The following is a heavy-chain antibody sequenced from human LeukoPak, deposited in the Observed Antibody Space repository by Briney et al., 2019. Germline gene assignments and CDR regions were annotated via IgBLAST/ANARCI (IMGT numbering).Heavy chain of an antibody. CDR1: GGSFSGYY. V-gene: IGHV4-34*01. CDR2: INHSGST. Sequence: SETLSLTCAVYGGSFSGYYWSWIRQPPGKGLEWIGEINHSGSTNHNPSLKSRVTISVDTSKNQFSLKLSSVTAADTAVYYCARVEGSGYDWGYFDYWGQGTLVTVSS. J-gene: IGHJ4*02. CDR3: ARVEGSGYDWGYFDY. D-gene: IGHD5-12*01.